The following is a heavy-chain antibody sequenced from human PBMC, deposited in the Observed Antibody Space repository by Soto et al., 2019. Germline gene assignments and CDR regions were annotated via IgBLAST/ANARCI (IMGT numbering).Heavy chain of an antibody. Sequence: QVQLVESGGGVVQPGRSLRLSCAASGFTFSSYGMHWVRQAPGKGLEWVAVIWYDGSNKYYADSVKGRFSISRDNSKNTLYLQMNSLRAEDTAVYYCAIPSAGRMYYFDYWGQGTLVTVSS. D-gene: IGHD6-13*01. V-gene: IGHV3-33*01. CDR2: IWYDGSNK. CDR1: GFTFSSYG. J-gene: IGHJ4*02. CDR3: AIPSAGRMYYFDY.